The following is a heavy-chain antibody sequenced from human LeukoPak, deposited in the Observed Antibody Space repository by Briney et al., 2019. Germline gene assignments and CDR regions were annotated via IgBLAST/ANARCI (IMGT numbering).Heavy chain of an antibody. CDR2: ISAYSGNT. J-gene: IGHJ4*02. Sequence: ASVRVSCKASGYTFTNYGIFWVRQAPGQGLEWMGWISAYSGNTNYAQKLQGRVTMTTETSTSTAYMELESLRSDETAVYYCAISQGSYYDTSGYLGGDYWGQGTLVTVSS. V-gene: IGHV1-18*01. CDR1: GYTFTNYG. D-gene: IGHD3-22*01. CDR3: AISQGSYYDTSGYLGGDY.